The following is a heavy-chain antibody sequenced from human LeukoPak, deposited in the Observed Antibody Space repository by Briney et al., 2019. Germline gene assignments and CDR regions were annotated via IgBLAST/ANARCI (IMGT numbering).Heavy chain of an antibody. CDR3: ARWSSTSSDFDY. D-gene: IGHD2-2*01. CDR1: GGSISSSSYY. Sequence: SETLSLTCTVSGGSISSSSYYWSWIGQPAGKGLERIGRIYTSGSTNYNPSLKSRVTMSVDTSKNQFSLKLSSVTAADTAVYYCARWSSTSSDFDYWGQGTLVTVSS. J-gene: IGHJ4*02. CDR2: IYTSGST. V-gene: IGHV4-61*02.